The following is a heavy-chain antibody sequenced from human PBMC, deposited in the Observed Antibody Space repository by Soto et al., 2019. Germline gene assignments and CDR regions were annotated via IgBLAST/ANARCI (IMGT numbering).Heavy chain of an antibody. Sequence: GPPLVNPTETLTLTCTVSGISLNNERVGVSWIRQSPGKALEWLADIFSNDEKSYSTFLRNRLTISKDTSRGQVFLIMTNMDPVDTGTYFCARAIFRLGYCGSTRCYELDYWGQGTTVTVSS. V-gene: IGHV2-26*01. CDR2: IFSNDEK. D-gene: IGHD2-2*01. CDR3: ARAIFRLGYCGSTRCYELDY. J-gene: IGHJ4*02. CDR1: GISLNNERVG.